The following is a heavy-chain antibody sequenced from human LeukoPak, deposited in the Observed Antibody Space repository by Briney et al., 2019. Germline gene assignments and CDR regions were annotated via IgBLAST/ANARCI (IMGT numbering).Heavy chain of an antibody. Sequence: PGGSLRLSCAASGFTFSSYSMNWVRQAPGKGLEWVSYISSSSSTIYYADSVKGRFTISRDNAKNSLYLQMNSLRAEDTAVYYCAKYDSSGGVDYWGQGTLVTVSS. V-gene: IGHV3-48*01. D-gene: IGHD3-22*01. J-gene: IGHJ4*02. CDR1: GFTFSSYS. CDR3: AKYDSSGGVDY. CDR2: ISSSSSTI.